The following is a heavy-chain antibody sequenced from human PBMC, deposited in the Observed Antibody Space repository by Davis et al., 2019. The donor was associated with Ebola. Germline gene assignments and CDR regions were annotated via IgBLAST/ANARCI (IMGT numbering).Heavy chain of an antibody. CDR2: INPNSGGT. Sequence: AASVKVSCTASGYTFTGYYMHWVRQAPGQGLEWMGWINPNSGGTNYAQKFQGRVTITADESTSTAYMELSSLRSEDTAVYYCARDRNDYGDYGRLDYWGQGTLVTVSS. CDR3: ARDRNDYGDYGRLDY. CDR1: GYTFTGYY. D-gene: IGHD4-17*01. J-gene: IGHJ4*02. V-gene: IGHV1-2*02.